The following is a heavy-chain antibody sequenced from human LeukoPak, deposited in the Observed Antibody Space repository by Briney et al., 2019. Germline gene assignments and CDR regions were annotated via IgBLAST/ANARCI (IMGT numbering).Heavy chain of an antibody. CDR2: IYSGGSGST. J-gene: IGHJ4*02. D-gene: IGHD6-13*01. Sequence: PGGSLRLSCAASGFTVSSSYMSWVRQAPGKGLEWVSVIYSGGSGSTYYADSVKGRFTISRDNSKNTLNLQMNSLRAEDTAVYYCAHRKAISWAHDYWGQGTLVTVSS. CDR1: GFTVSSSY. V-gene: IGHV3-53*01. CDR3: AHRKAISWAHDY.